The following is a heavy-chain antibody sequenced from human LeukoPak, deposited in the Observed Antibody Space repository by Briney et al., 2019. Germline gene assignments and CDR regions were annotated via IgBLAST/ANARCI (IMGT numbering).Heavy chain of an antibody. CDR2: ISSSGGST. V-gene: IGHV3-23*01. CDR1: GFTLSSYA. Sequence: GGSLRLSCAASGFTLSSYAMSWVRQAPEKGLEWVSAISSSGGSTYYAGSVKGRFTISRDNSNHTLYLQMNSLRAEDTAIYYCAKGGKNTNADYWGQGTLVTVSS. J-gene: IGHJ4*02. CDR3: AKGGKNTNADY. D-gene: IGHD2-2*01.